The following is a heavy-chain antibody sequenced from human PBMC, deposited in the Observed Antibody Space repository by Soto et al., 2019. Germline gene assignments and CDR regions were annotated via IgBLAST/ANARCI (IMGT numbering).Heavy chain of an antibody. V-gene: IGHV3-15*01. D-gene: IGHD2-2*03. CDR2: IKKKFDGGTT. CDR3: ATVMDRRGYGMDV. J-gene: IGHJ6*02. CDR1: GFTFSSYW. Sequence: GGSLRLSCAASGFTFSSYWMSWVRQAPGKGLEWVGRIKKKFDGGTTDDAAPAKGRFTISRDDSKNTLYLQMNSLKIEDTGVYYCATVMDRRGYGMDVWGQGTTVTVSS.